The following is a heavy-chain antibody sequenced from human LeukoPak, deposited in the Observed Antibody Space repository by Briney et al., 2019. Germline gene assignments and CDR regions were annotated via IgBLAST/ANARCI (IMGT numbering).Heavy chain of an antibody. CDR1: GYSISSGYY. V-gene: IGHV4-38-2*01. Sequence: SETLSLTCAVSGYSISSGYYWGWIRQPPGKGLEWIGSTYHSGNTFYNPSLKSRVTLSVDTSKNQFSLKLSSVAAADTAIYYCARIYGSSSGFDYWGQGTLVTVSS. CDR2: TYHSGNT. D-gene: IGHD6-6*01. J-gene: IGHJ4*02. CDR3: ARIYGSSSGFDY.